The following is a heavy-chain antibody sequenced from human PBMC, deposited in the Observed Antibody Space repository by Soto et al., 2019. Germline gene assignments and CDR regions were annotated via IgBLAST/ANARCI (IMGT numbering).Heavy chain of an antibody. D-gene: IGHD2-2*01. CDR2: INHSGST. Sequence: PWETLSLTCAVCGGSFSGYYWSWIRQPPGKGLEWIGEINHSGSTNYNPSLKSRVTISVDTSKNQFSLKLSSVTAADTAVYYCARHLGYCSSTSCYAKGRGYYYYGIDVWGQGTTVTVSS. J-gene: IGHJ6*02. CDR3: ARHLGYCSSTSCYAKGRGYYYYGIDV. CDR1: GGSFSGYY. V-gene: IGHV4-34*01.